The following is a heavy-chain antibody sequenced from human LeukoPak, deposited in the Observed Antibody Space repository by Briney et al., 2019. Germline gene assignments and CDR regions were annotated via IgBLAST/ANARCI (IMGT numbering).Heavy chain of an antibody. V-gene: IGHV1-18*04. D-gene: IGHD2-2*01. Sequence: GASVKVSCKASGYTFTGYYMHWVRQAPGQGLEWMGWISAYNGNTNYAQKLQGRVTMTTDTSTSTAYMELRSLRSDDTAVYYCARDEYCSSTSCYLAEAFDIWGQGTMVTVSS. J-gene: IGHJ3*02. CDR3: ARDEYCSSTSCYLAEAFDI. CDR1: GYTFTGYY. CDR2: ISAYNGNT.